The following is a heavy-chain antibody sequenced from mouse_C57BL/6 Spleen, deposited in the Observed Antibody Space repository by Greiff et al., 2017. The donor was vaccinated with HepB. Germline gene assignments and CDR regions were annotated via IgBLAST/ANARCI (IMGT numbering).Heavy chain of an antibody. CDR1: GYTFTSYW. V-gene: IGHV1-74*01. Sequence: QVHVKQPGAELVKPGASVKVSCKASGYTFTSYWMHWVKQRPGQGLEWIGRIHPSDSDTNYNQKFKGKATLTVDKSSSTAYMQLSSLTSEDSAVYYCAIFYYGSSFYAMDYWGQGTSVTVSS. CDR3: AIFYYGSSFYAMDY. J-gene: IGHJ4*01. D-gene: IGHD1-1*01. CDR2: IHPSDSDT.